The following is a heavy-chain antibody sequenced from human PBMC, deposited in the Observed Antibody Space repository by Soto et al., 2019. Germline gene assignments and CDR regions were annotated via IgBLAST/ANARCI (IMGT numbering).Heavy chain of an antibody. CDR2: IYTSGST. J-gene: IGHJ5*02. V-gene: IGHV4-4*07. CDR1: GGSISSYY. CDR3: RRETYCLNGVCYNLEEAPFDP. Sequence: QVQLQESGPGLVKPSETLSLTCTVSGGSISSYYWSWIRQPAGKGLEWIGRIYTSGSTNYNPSLRSRLPMSVDPSKTKFPLKLSSLPAGATAGYSGRRETYCLNGVCYNLEEAPFDPWGQGPRVTVS. D-gene: IGHD2-8*01.